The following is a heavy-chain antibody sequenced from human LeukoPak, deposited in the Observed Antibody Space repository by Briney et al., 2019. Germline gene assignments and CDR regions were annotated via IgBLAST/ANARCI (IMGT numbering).Heavy chain of an antibody. CDR2: IIPGLGII. CDR3: SRALSVTSRYELAY. V-gene: IGHV1-69*02. CDR1: GGTFSNYT. Sequence: GSSVKVSCKASGGTFSNYTITWVRQAPGQGREWMGRIIPGLGIINYAQKFQGRVTVTADKSTSTAYMELSSLRADDTAVYYFSRALSVTSRYELAYWGQGTLVTVSS. J-gene: IGHJ4*02. D-gene: IGHD5-12*01.